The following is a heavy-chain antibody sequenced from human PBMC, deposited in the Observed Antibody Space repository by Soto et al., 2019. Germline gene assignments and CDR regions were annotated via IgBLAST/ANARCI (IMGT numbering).Heavy chain of an antibody. CDR2: IEHTGST. V-gene: IGHV4-34*01. J-gene: IGHJ4*02. CDR3: ARWDY. CDR1: GGSLSGYS. Sequence: SETLSLTCAVYGGSLSGYSWSWIRQPPGKGLEWIGEIEHTGSTNYNPSLKSRVSISVDRSKNQLSLKLSSVSVADTAVYYCARWDYWGQGSLVTVSS.